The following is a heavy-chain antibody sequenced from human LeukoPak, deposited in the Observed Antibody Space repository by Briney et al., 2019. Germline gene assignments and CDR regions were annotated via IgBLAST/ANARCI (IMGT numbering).Heavy chain of an antibody. J-gene: IGHJ4*02. D-gene: IGHD1-1*01. V-gene: IGHV4-59*01. CDR2: IYYSGSS. Sequence: SETLSLTCTGSGGSISGYYWSWIRQPPGKGLEWIGYIYYSGSSNYNPSLKSRVTMSVDTSKNHFSLKLSSVTAADTAVYYCASGFRGQLGYFDYWGQGTLVTVSS. CDR1: GGSISGYY. CDR3: ASGFRGQLGYFDY.